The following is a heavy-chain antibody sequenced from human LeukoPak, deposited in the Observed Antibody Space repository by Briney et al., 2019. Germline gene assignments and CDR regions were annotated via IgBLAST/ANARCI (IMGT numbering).Heavy chain of an antibody. V-gene: IGHV1-2*02. Sequence: ASVKVSCKASGYTFTGYYMHWVRQAPGQGLEWMGWINPNSGGTNYAQKFQGRVTMTRDTSISTAYMGLSRLRSDDTAVYYCARTGWFGELFYYYYYMDVWGKGTTVTVSS. CDR3: ARTGWFGELFYYYYYMDV. D-gene: IGHD3-10*01. J-gene: IGHJ6*03. CDR2: INPNSGGT. CDR1: GYTFTGYY.